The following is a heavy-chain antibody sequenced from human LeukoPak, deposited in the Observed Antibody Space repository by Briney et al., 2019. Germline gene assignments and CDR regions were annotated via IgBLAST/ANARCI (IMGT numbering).Heavy chain of an antibody. CDR2: IYYSGST. V-gene: IGHV4-59*01. CDR1: GGSISSYY. D-gene: IGHD5-24*01. J-gene: IGHJ4*02. Sequence: SQTLSLTCTVSGGSISSYYWSWIRQPPGKGLEWIGYIYYSGSTNYNPSLKSRVTISVDTSKNQFSLKLSSVTAADTAVYYCARDRAFDYWGQGTLVTVSS. CDR3: ARDRAFDY.